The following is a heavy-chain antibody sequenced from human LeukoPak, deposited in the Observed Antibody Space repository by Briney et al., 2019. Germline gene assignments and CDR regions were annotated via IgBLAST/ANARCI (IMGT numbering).Heavy chain of an antibody. CDR3: ARDLVGATTKNYFDY. V-gene: IGHV3-21*01. Sequence: PGGSLRLSCAASGFTFSSYSMNWVRQAPGKGLEWVSSISSSSSYIYYADSVKGRFTISRDNAKNSLYLQMNSLRAEDTAVYYCARDLVGATTKNYFDYWGQGTLVTVSS. CDR1: GFTFSSYS. CDR2: ISSSSSYI. J-gene: IGHJ4*02. D-gene: IGHD1-26*01.